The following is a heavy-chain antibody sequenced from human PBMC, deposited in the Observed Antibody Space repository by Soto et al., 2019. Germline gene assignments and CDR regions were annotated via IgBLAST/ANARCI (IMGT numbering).Heavy chain of an antibody. CDR3: ARERGVLSEAFDI. CDR2: TYYRSKWYN. J-gene: IGHJ3*02. V-gene: IGHV6-1*01. CDR1: GDSVSSNSAA. D-gene: IGHD3-10*01. Sequence: PSETLSLTCAISGDSVSSNSAAWNWLRHCPSRGLEWLGRTYYRSKWYNDYVVSVKSRITINPDTSKNQFSLQLNSVTPEDTAVYYCARERGVLSEAFDIWGQGTVVT.